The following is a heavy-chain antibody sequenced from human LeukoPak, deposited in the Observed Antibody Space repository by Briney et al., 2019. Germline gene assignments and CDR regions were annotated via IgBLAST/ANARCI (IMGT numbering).Heavy chain of an antibody. CDR3: ARFGYVAAVDV. D-gene: IGHD2-15*01. Sequence: GGSLRLSCAASGFSFSAYWMTWVRQAPGTGLEWVAKINPAGSETYYVDPVKGRFSISRDNAKNLVYLQMNSLRAEDTAVYHCARFGYVAAVDVWGQGTPVTVSS. V-gene: IGHV3-7*01. CDR2: INPAGSET. CDR1: GFSFSAYW. J-gene: IGHJ4*02.